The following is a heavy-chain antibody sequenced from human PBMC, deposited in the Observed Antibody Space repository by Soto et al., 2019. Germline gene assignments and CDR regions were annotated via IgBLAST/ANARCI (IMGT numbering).Heavy chain of an antibody. D-gene: IGHD6-19*01. CDR1: GYTFSSYH. CDR2: ISAYNGNT. CDR3: ARDIGGSIAVAPVDY. J-gene: IGHJ4*02. V-gene: IGHV1-18*01. Sequence: ASVKVSCKASGYTFSSYHISWVRQAPGQGLEWMGWISAYNGNTNYAQKLQGRVTMTTDTSTSTAYMELSSLRSEDTAVYYCARDIGGSIAVAPVDYWGQGTLVTVSS.